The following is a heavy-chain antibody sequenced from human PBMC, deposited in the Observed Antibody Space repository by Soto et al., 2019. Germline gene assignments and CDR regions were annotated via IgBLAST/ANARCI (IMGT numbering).Heavy chain of an antibody. V-gene: IGHV1-8*01. Sequence: QVQLVQSGAEVKKPGASVKVSCKASGYTFTSYDINWVRQATGQGLEWMGWMNPNSGNTGYAQKCQGRVTMTGKTSISTAYMELSSLRAEDTAGYDCAREVNFYGLDVWGQGTTVTVSS. CDR1: GYTFTSYD. CDR2: MNPNSGNT. CDR3: AREVNFYGLDV. J-gene: IGHJ6*02.